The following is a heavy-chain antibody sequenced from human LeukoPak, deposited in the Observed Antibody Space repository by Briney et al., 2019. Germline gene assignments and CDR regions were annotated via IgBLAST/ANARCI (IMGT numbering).Heavy chain of an antibody. Sequence: SETLSLTXSVSGVSITSSYWSWIRQSPGKGVEWIGYIYYSGTTNYNPSLRSRVTISVDRSQNQLSLKLSSVTAADTAVYYCARPTVTTGAFDYWGQGALVTVSS. V-gene: IGHV4-59*01. CDR3: ARPTVTTGAFDY. CDR1: GVSITSSY. D-gene: IGHD4-17*01. CDR2: IYYSGTT. J-gene: IGHJ4*02.